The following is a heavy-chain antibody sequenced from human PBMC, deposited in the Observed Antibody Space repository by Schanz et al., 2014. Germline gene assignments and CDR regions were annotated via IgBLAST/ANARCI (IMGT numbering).Heavy chain of an antibody. Sequence: QGQLVQSGPEVKEPGASVKVSCKASGGTFSTYTISWVRQAPGQGLEWMGRIIPSLGLAKYEQKFQDKVTITADTSTTTAYMELSGLRSEDTAVYYCARDRLECGAECYSVEVFEIWGQGTLVIVSS. CDR2: IIPSLGLA. CDR3: ARDRLECGAECYSVEVFEI. V-gene: IGHV1-69*04. CDR1: GGTFSTYT. D-gene: IGHD2-21*01. J-gene: IGHJ4*02.